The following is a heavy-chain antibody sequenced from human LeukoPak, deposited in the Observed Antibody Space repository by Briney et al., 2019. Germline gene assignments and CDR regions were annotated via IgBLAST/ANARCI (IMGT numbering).Heavy chain of an antibody. CDR2: ISSSSSAI. V-gene: IGHV3-48*01. Sequence: PGGSLRLSCAASGFTLSSYSMNWVRQAPGKGLEWVSYISSSSSAIYYADSVKGRFTISRDNAKNSLYLQMSSLSVEDTAVYYCARYYGDYFGVDYWGQGTLVTVSS. CDR3: ARYYGDYFGVDY. J-gene: IGHJ4*02. D-gene: IGHD4-17*01. CDR1: GFTLSSYS.